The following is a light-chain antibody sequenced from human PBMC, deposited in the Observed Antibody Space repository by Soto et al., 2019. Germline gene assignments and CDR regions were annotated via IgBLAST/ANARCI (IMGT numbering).Light chain of an antibody. V-gene: IGKV1-27*01. CDR1: QGIAPY. Sequence: DVQMTQSPSSLSASVGDRVTITCRASQGIAPYLAWFQQKPGKVPKLLIYATSTLQSGVPSRFSGSGSGTDFTLTISSLQPEDVATYYCQKYNNAPLTFGGGTKVDIK. J-gene: IGKJ4*01. CDR3: QKYNNAPLT. CDR2: ATS.